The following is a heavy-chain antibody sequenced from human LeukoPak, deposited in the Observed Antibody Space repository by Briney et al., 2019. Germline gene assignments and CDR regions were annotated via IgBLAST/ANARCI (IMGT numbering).Heavy chain of an antibody. V-gene: IGHV4-59*12. D-gene: IGHD4-23*01. Sequence: SETLSLTCTVSGGSISTYYWSWIRQSPGKGLEWIGFVYYIGTTNYNPSLKSRVTISLGTSKNQFSLRLSSVTAADTAVYYCARGGNDAFDIWGQGTVVTVSS. J-gene: IGHJ3*02. CDR2: VYYIGTT. CDR1: GGSISTYY. CDR3: ARGGNDAFDI.